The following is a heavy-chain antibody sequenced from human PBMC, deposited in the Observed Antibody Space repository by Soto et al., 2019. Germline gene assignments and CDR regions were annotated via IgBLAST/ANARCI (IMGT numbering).Heavy chain of an antibody. V-gene: IGHV3-74*01. CDR1: GFTFSEHW. CDR3: ARDRAPGEMATTFDY. Sequence: LRLSCAASGFTFSEHWMHWVRQTPGKGLVWVSRINRDGSIIGYADSVKGRFTISRDNTKNTLYLLMNSLKAEDTAVYYCARDRAPGEMATTFDYWGQGSQVTVS. J-gene: IGHJ4*02. CDR2: INRDGSII.